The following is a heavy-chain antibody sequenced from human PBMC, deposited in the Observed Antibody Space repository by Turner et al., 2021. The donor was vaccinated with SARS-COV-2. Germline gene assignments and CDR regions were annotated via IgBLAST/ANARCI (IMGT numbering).Heavy chain of an antibody. Sequence: QVQLVESGGGLVKPGGSLRLSCAASGFTFSDYYMSWIRQAPGKGLEWVSYISSSSSYTNYADSVKGRFTISRDNAKNSLYLQMNSLRAEDTAVYYCARDLDIVGICYFDYWGQGTLVTVSS. CDR2: ISSSSSYT. J-gene: IGHJ4*02. V-gene: IGHV3-11*06. CDR1: GFTFSDYY. D-gene: IGHD2-2*03. CDR3: ARDLDIVGICYFDY.